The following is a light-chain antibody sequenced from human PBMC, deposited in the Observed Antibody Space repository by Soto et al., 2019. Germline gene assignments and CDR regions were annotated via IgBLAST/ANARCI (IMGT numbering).Light chain of an antibody. Sequence: QSVLTQPPSASGTPGQRVTISCSGSSSNIGSNFVYWYQQLPGTASKLLIYRNNQRPSGVPDRFSGSKSGTSASLAISGLRSVDEADYYCAAWDDSLSGRVFGGGTKVTVL. CDR2: RNN. J-gene: IGLJ3*02. V-gene: IGLV1-47*01. CDR1: SSNIGSNF. CDR3: AAWDDSLSGRV.